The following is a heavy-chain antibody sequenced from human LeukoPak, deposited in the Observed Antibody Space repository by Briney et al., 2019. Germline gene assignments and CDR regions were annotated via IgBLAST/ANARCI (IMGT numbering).Heavy chain of an antibody. CDR2: IKQDGSEK. J-gene: IGHJ4*02. V-gene: IGHV3-7*01. CDR3: ASEGEIYFGYVY. CDR1: GFTFSSYA. Sequence: QPGGSLRLSCAASGFTFSSYAMSWVRQAPGKGLEWVANIKQDGSEKNYVDSVKGRFTISRDNAKNSLYLQMDSLRAEDTAVYYCASEGEIYFGYVYWGQGTLVTVSS. D-gene: IGHD3-22*01.